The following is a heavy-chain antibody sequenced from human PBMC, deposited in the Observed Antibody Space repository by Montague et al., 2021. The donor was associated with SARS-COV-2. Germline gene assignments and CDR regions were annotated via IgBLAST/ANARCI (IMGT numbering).Heavy chain of an antibody. V-gene: IGHV3-23*01. Sequence: SLRLSCAASGFTFSYYAMSWVRQAPGKGLEWVSTISGSGGTTYYADSVKGRFTISRDNSKNTLYLRMNSLRAEDTAVYYCAKAHYYDSSGYYFWGQGTTVTVSS. CDR2: ISGSGGTT. D-gene: IGHD3-22*01. CDR3: AKAHYYDSSGYYF. J-gene: IGHJ6*02. CDR1: GFTFSYYA.